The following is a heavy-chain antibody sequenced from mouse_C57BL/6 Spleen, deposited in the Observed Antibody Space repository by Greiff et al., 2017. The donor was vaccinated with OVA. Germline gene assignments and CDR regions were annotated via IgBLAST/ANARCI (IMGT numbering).Heavy chain of an antibody. Sequence: QVQLQQSGAELVKPGASVKLSCKASGYTFTSYWMHWVKQRPGQGLEWIGMIHPNSGSTNYNEKFKSKATLTVDKSSSTAYMQLSSLTSEDSAVYYCERGRIAYFDYWGQGTTLTVSS. V-gene: IGHV1-64*01. J-gene: IGHJ2*01. CDR1: GYTFTSYW. CDR3: ERGRIAYFDY. CDR2: IHPNSGST.